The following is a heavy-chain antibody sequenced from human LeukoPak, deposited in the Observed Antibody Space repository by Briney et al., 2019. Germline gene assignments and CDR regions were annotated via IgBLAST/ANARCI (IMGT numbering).Heavy chain of an antibody. V-gene: IGHV3-48*03. J-gene: IGHJ6*02. CDR1: GFTFSSYE. CDR3: ARDPYYDFWSGYYTPWDYYYYYGMDV. Sequence: PGGSLRLSCAASGFTFSSYEMNWVRQAPGKGLDWVSYISSSGSTIYYADSVKGRFTISRDNAKNSLYLQMNSLRAEDTAVYYCARDPYYDFWSGYYTPWDYYYYYGMDVWGQGTTVTVSS. D-gene: IGHD3-3*01. CDR2: ISSSGSTI.